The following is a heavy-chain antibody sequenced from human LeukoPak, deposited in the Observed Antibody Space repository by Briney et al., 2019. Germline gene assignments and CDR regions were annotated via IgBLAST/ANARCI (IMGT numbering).Heavy chain of an antibody. CDR1: GFTFSSCW. Sequence: QPGGSLRLSFAASGFTFSSCWMSWVRQTPERGLEWVANIKEDGSVTYYVDSVKGRFTISRDNAKNSLYLQINSLRAEDSAVYFCAKSHMLAANIFDYWGQGTLVTVSS. CDR3: AKSHMLAANIFDY. V-gene: IGHV3-7*02. D-gene: IGHD4/OR15-4a*01. CDR2: IKEDGSVT. J-gene: IGHJ4*02.